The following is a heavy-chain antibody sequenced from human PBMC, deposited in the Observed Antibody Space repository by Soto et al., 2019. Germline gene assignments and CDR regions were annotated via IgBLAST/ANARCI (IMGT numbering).Heavy chain of an antibody. CDR1: GLTLSDYY. Sequence: QGQLVESGGGLVKPGGSRRLSCAASGLTLSDYYMTWIRQAPGKGLEWVSDISFISSYTNYADSVKGRLTISRDNAKNSIYLQMNSLRAEDTAVYYCARDGYGCGKGYYLDHWGQGTLVTVSS. V-gene: IGHV3-11*06. J-gene: IGHJ4*02. D-gene: IGHD5-18*01. CDR2: ISFISSYT. CDR3: ARDGYGCGKGYYLDH.